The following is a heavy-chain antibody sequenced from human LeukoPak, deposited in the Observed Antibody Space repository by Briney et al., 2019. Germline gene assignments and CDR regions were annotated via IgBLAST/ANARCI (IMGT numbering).Heavy chain of an antibody. Sequence: PSETLSLTCTVSGGSISSYYWSWIRQPPGKGLEWIGYIYYSGSTNYNPSLKSRVTISVDTSKNQFSLKLSSVTAADTAVYYCATNYYGSGSPFDYWGQGTLVTVSS. J-gene: IGHJ4*02. CDR2: IYYSGST. CDR1: GGSISSYY. V-gene: IGHV4-59*01. D-gene: IGHD3-10*01. CDR3: ATNYYGSGSPFDY.